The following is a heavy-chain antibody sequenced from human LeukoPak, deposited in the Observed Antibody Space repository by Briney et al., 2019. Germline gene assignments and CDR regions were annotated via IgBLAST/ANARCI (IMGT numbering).Heavy chain of an antibody. Sequence: PSETLSLTCAVYGGSFSGYYWSWIRQPPGKGLEWIGEINHSGSTNYNPSLKSRVTISVDTSKNQFSLKLSSVTAADTAVYYCARVDKVAPYYYYYGMDVWGQGTTVTVSS. CDR1: GGSFSGYY. J-gene: IGHJ6*02. CDR2: INHSGST. D-gene: IGHD5-12*01. V-gene: IGHV4-34*01. CDR3: ARVDKVAPYYYYYGMDV.